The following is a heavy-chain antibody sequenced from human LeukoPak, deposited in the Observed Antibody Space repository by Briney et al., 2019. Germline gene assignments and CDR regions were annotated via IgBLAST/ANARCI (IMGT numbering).Heavy chain of an antibody. CDR3: AKDTTIHYFDS. V-gene: IGHV3-66*02. CDR2: IYSGGST. Sequence: TGGSLRLSCAASGFTVSSNYMSWVRQAPGKGLEWVSVIYSGGSTYYADSVKGRFTISRDNSKNTLYLQMNSLRAEDTAVYYCAKDTTIHYFDSWGQGTLVTVSS. J-gene: IGHJ4*02. D-gene: IGHD1-14*01. CDR1: GFTVSSNY.